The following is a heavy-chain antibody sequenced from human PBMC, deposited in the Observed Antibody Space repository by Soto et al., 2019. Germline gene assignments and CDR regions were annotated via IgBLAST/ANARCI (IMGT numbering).Heavy chain of an antibody. Sequence: GGSLRLSCVGSGFTFSTYSINWVRQAPGKGLEWVSSISSRSDIYYADSVKGRFTISRDNAKNSVSLQMNSLRAEDTGVYFCARDFRTYSHGVDVWGQGTAVTVSS. CDR1: GFTFSTYS. CDR3: ARDFRTYSHGVDV. J-gene: IGHJ6*02. D-gene: IGHD4-4*01. V-gene: IGHV3-21*04. CDR2: ISSRSDI.